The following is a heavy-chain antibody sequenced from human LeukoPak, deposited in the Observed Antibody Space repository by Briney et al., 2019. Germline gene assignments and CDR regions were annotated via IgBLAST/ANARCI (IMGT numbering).Heavy chain of an antibody. CDR2: MNPNSGNT. D-gene: IGHD6-19*01. V-gene: IGHV1-8*01. CDR1: GYTFTSFD. Sequence: ASVKVSCKASGYTFTSFDINWVRQATGQGLEWMGWMNPNSGNTGYAQKFQGRITMTRDTSISTAYMELSSLRSEDTAVYYCARGRGSGHKENWFDPWGQGTLVTVSS. CDR3: ARGRGSGHKENWFDP. J-gene: IGHJ5*02.